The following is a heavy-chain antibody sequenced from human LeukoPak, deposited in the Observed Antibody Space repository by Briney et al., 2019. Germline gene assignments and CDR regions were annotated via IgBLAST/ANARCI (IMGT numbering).Heavy chain of an antibody. CDR1: GGSISSYY. V-gene: IGHV4-59*01. CDR3: ARNRWLQESGY. Sequence: PSETLSLTCTVSGGSISSYYWSWIRQPPGKGLEWIGYIYYSGSTNYNPSLKSRVTISVDTSKNQFSLKLSSVTAADTAVYYCARNRWLQESGYWGQGTLVTVSS. D-gene: IGHD5-24*01. J-gene: IGHJ4*02. CDR2: IYYSGST.